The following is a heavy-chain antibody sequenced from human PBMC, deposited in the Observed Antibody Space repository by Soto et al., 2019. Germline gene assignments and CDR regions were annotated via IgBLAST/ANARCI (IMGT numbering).Heavy chain of an antibody. V-gene: IGHV4-34*01. CDR2: INHTGGT. D-gene: IGHD3-3*01. CDR1: GGSVNGYY. CDR3: ATRITVFGLLIPPFGH. J-gene: IGHJ5*02. Sequence: XETLSLTCSVYGGSVNGYYWNWIRQPPGKGLDWIGEINHTGGTHYNPSLKSRVTMSVDTSKNQFSLRLSSVTAADTAIYYCATRITVFGLLIPPFGHWGQGTQVTVSS.